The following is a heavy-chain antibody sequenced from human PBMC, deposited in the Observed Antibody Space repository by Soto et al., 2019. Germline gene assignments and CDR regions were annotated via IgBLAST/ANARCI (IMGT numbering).Heavy chain of an antibody. CDR1: GFTFSSYG. CDR2: ISSTTNYI. Sequence: VQLVESGGGVVQPGRSLRLSCAASGFTFSSYGMHWVRQAPGKGLEWVSSISSTTNYIYYGDSMKGRFTISRDNAKNSLYLEMNSLRAEDTAVYYCARESEDLTSNFDYWGQGTLVTVSS. V-gene: IGHV3-21*06. CDR3: ARESEDLTSNFDY. J-gene: IGHJ4*02.